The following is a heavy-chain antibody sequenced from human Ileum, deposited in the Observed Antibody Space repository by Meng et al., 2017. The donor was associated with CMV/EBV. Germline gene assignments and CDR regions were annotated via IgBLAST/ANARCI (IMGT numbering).Heavy chain of an antibody. Sequence: GESLKISCAASGFTFSSYWMSWVRQAPGKGLEWVANIKQDGSEKYYVDSVKGRFTISRDNAKNSLYLQMNSLRAEDTAVYYCARDQAVWSGYYTSVDYWGQGTLVTVSS. J-gene: IGHJ4*02. CDR2: IKQDGSEK. D-gene: IGHD3-3*01. CDR1: GFTFSSYW. V-gene: IGHV3-7*01. CDR3: ARDQAVWSGYYTSVDY.